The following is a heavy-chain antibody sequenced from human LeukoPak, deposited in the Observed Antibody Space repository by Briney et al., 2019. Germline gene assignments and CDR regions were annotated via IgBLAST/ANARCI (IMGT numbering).Heavy chain of an antibody. D-gene: IGHD2-15*01. CDR1: GYSFTSYW. J-gene: IGHJ6*03. V-gene: IGHV5-51*01. CDR3: ARRAAFYYFYMDV. CDR2: IYPGDSDT. Sequence: ESLKISCKGSGYSFTSYWIGWVRQMPGKGLEWMGIIYPGDSDTRYSPYFQGQVTISADKSISTAYLQWSSLKASDTAMYYCARRAAFYYFYMDVWGKGTTVTVSS.